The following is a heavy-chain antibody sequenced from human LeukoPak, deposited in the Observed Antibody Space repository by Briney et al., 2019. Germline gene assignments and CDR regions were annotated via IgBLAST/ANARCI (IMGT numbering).Heavy chain of an antibody. Sequence: GGSLRLSCAASGFTFSSYEMNWVRQAPGKGVEWVSYISSSGGATSYADSVKGRFTISRDNARSSLYLQMNSLRAEDTSVYYCARGVIYFHPWGQGTLVSVSS. CDR1: GFTFSSYE. J-gene: IGHJ1*01. CDR2: ISSSGGAT. D-gene: IGHD2/OR15-2a*01. V-gene: IGHV3-48*03. CDR3: ARGVIYFHP.